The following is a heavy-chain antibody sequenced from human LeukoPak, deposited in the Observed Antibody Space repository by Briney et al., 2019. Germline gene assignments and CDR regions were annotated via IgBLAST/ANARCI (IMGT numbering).Heavy chain of an antibody. Sequence: GGSQRLSCAASGFTFSSYEMNWVRQAPGKGLEWVSFISSSSSTIYYADSVKGRFTISRDNARNSLYLQMNSLRDEDAAVYYCARAFSSGAYWGQGTLVTVSS. J-gene: IGHJ4*02. D-gene: IGHD6-25*01. V-gene: IGHV3-48*02. CDR3: ARAFSSGAY. CDR1: GFTFSSYE. CDR2: ISSSSSTI.